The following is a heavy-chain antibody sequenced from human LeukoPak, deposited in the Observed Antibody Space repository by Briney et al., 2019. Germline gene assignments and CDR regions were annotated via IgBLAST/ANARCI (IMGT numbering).Heavy chain of an antibody. J-gene: IGHJ6*03. Sequence: SETLSLTCTVSGGSISSHYWSWIRQPPGKGLEWIGYIYYSGSTNYNPSLKSRVTISVDTSKNQFSLKLSSVTAADTAVYYCAGGDPTIFGFRSYYYMDVWAKGPRSPSP. V-gene: IGHV4-59*11. CDR3: AGGDPTIFGFRSYYYMDV. D-gene: IGHD3-3*01. CDR2: IYYSGST. CDR1: GGSISSHY.